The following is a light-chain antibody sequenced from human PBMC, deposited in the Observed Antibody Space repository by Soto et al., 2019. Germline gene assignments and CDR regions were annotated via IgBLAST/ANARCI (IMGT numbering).Light chain of an antibody. Sequence: MVLTQDPGTVSLSPGERATLSCRASQSVSSSYLAWYQQKPGQAPRLLIYGASSRATGIPDRFSGSGSGTDFTLTISRLEPEDFAVYYCQQYGSSPQTFGQGTKVDIK. J-gene: IGKJ1*01. CDR1: QSVSSSY. CDR3: QQYGSSPQT. CDR2: GAS. V-gene: IGKV3-20*01.